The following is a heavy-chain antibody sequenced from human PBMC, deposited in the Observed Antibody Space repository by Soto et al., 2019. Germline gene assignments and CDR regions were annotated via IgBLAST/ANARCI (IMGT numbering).Heavy chain of an antibody. V-gene: IGHV1-46*01. CDR2: INPSGGST. J-gene: IGHJ6*02. D-gene: IGHD4-4*01. CDR3: ARDPTVTKSADSYYGMES. CDR1: GYTFTSYY. Sequence: SAVQVSCKASGYTFTSYYMHWVRQAPGQGLEWMGIINPSGGSTSYAQKFQGRVTMTRDTSTSTVYMELSSMRSEDTAVYYCARDPTVTKSADSYYGMESWGQGKTVT.